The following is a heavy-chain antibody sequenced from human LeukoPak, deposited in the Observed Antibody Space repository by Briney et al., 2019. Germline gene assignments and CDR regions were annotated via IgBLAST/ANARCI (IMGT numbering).Heavy chain of an antibody. D-gene: IGHD6-6*01. J-gene: IGHJ4*02. CDR3: ARDYSASGIAARYFDY. CDR1: GFTVSSNY. V-gene: IGHV3-53*01. Sequence: GGSLRLSCAASGFTVSSNYMSWVRQAPGKGLEWVSVIYSGGSTYYADSVKGRFTISRDNSKNTLYLQMNSLRAEDTAVYYCARDYSASGIAARYFDYWGQGTLVTVSS. CDR2: IYSGGST.